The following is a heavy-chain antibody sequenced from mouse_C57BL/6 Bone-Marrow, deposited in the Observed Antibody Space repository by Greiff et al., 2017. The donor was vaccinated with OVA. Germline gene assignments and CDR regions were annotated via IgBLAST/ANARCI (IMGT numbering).Heavy chain of an antibody. CDR1: GYTFTDYY. V-gene: IGHV1-26*01. CDR2: INPNNGGT. CDR3: ARGATVVGGGYYFDY. J-gene: IGHJ2*01. D-gene: IGHD1-1*01. Sequence: VQLQQSGPELVKPGASVKISCKASGYTFTDYYMNWVKQSHGKSLEWIGDINPNNGGTSYNQKFKGKATLTVDKSSSTAYMELRSLTSEDSAVYFCARGATVVGGGYYFDYWGQGTTLTVSS.